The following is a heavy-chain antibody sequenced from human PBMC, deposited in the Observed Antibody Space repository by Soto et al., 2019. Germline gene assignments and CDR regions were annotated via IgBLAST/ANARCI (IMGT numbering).Heavy chain of an antibody. CDR3: AKDIAGNYVYYYYGMDA. D-gene: IGHD1-7*01. V-gene: IGHV3-30*18. CDR2: ISYDGSKE. CDR1: GLIFSSYG. J-gene: IGHJ6*02. Sequence: QVQLVESGGGVVPPGRSLRLSCIASGLIFSSYGMHWVRQAPGKGLEWVATISYDGSKENYADSVKGRFTISRDNSKNTLYLQLISLRVEDTAMYFCAKDIAGNYVYYYYGMDAWGQGTTVTVSS.